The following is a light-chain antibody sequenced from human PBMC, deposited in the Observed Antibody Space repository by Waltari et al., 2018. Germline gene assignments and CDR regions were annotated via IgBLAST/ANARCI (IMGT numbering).Light chain of an antibody. CDR1: QSVSSS. CDR3: QQRSNWGGT. V-gene: IGKV3-11*01. Sequence: EIVLTQSPATLSLSPGERATLPCRASQSVSSSLAWYQQKPGQAPRLLIYDASNRATGIPARFSGSGSGTDFTLTISSLEPEDFAVYYCQQRSNWGGTFGQGTKVEIK. J-gene: IGKJ1*01. CDR2: DAS.